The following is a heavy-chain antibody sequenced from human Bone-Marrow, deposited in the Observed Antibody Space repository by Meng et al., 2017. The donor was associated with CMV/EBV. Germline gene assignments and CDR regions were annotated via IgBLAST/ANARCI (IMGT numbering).Heavy chain of an antibody. J-gene: IGHJ2*01. Sequence: SETLSLTCTVSGGSVSSGSHYWSWIRQPPGKGLEWIGYIYYSGATNYNPSLKSRIAMSVDTSKNQFSLKLSSVTAADTAVYYCARTFDFWSGFSEWFFDLWGRGILVTVSS. CDR1: GGSVSSGSHY. V-gene: IGHV4-61*01. CDR3: ARTFDFWSGFSEWFFDL. D-gene: IGHD3-3*01. CDR2: IYYSGAT.